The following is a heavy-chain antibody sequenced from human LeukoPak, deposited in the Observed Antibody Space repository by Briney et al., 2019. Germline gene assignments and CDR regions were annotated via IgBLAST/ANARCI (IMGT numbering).Heavy chain of an antibody. CDR2: IYYSGST. Sequence: SETLSLTCTVSGGSISSSSYYWGWIRQPPGKGLEWIGSIYYSGSTYYDPSLKSRVTISVDTSKNQFSLKLSSVTAADTAVYYCARTLYSSSAHWFDPWGQGTLVTVS. D-gene: IGHD6-6*01. CDR1: GGSISSSSYY. V-gene: IGHV4-39*07. J-gene: IGHJ5*02. CDR3: ARTLYSSSAHWFDP.